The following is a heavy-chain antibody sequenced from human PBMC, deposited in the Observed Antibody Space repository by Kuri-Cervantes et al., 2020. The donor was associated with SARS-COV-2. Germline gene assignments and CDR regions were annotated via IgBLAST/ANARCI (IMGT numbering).Heavy chain of an antibody. D-gene: IGHD5-18*01. CDR3: ARLGGYRSGYNWFDP. CDR2: IYYSGST. V-gene: IGHV4-34*01. CDR1: GGSFSGYK. Sequence: SETLSLTCAVYGGSFSGYKWNWIRQPPGKGLEWIGSIYYSGSTYYNPSLKSRVTISVDTSKNQFSLKLISVTAADTAVYYCARLGGYRSGYNWFDPWGQGTLVTVSS. J-gene: IGHJ5*02.